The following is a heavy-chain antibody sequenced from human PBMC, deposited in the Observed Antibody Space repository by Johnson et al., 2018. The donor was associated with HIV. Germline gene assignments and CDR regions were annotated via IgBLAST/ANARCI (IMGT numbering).Heavy chain of an antibody. D-gene: IGHD6-6*01. CDR3: ARDRTLWQLVRPGGAFDI. Sequence: VQLVESGGGLVQPGGSLRLSCAASGFPFHTYWMSWVRQGPGKGLEWVASIKQDGSETSYVDSVKGRFIISRDNAKNSLFLQMNSLRAGDTALYYCARDRTLWQLVRPGGAFDIWGQGTKVTVSS. CDR2: IKQDGSET. CDR1: GFPFHTYW. J-gene: IGHJ3*02. V-gene: IGHV3-7*01.